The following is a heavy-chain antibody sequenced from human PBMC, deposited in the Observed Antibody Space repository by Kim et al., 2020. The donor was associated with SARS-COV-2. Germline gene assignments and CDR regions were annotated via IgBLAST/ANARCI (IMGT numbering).Heavy chain of an antibody. Sequence: TYYADSVKGRFTISRDNSKNTLYLQMNSLRAEDTAVYYCAKVEMATIGDYWGQGTLVTVSS. V-gene: IGHV3-23*01. CDR3: AKVEMATIGDY. D-gene: IGHD5-12*01. CDR2: T. J-gene: IGHJ4*02.